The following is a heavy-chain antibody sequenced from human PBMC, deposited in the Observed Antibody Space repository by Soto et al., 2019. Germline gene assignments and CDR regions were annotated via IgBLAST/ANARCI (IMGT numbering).Heavy chain of an antibody. V-gene: IGHV1-18*01. D-gene: IGHD1-26*01. J-gene: IGHJ5*02. CDR1: GYTFTSYC. CDR2: ISAYNGNT. Sequence: ASVKVSCKASGYTFTSYCISCARQAPGQGLEWMGRISAYNGNTNYAQKLQGRVTMTTDTSTSTAYMELRSLRSDDTAVYYCARVVGALGHWFDPWGQGTLVTVSS. CDR3: ARVVGALGHWFDP.